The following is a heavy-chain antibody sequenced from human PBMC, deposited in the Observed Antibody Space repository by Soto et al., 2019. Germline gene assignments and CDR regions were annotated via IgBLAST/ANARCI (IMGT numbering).Heavy chain of an antibody. D-gene: IGHD2-15*01. CDR1: GGSFSGYY. CDR2: INHSGST. Sequence: SETLSLTCAVYGGSFSGYYWSWIRQPPGKGLEWIGEINHSGSTNYNPSLKSRVTISVDTSKNQFSLKLSSVTAADTAVYYCARGYCSGGSCVRRSPRYYYYMDVWGKGTTVTVSS. J-gene: IGHJ6*03. V-gene: IGHV4-34*01. CDR3: ARGYCSGGSCVRRSPRYYYYMDV.